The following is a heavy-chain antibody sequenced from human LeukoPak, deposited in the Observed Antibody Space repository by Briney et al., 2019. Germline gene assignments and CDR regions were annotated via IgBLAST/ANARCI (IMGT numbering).Heavy chain of an antibody. CDR1: GGSISSYY. D-gene: IGHD3-3*01. J-gene: IGHJ4*02. CDR2: IYTSGST. V-gene: IGHV4-4*07. Sequence: SETLSLTCTVSGGSISSYYWSWIRQPAGKGLEGIGRIYTSGSTNYNPSLKSRVTMSVDTSKNQFSLKLSSVTAADTAVYYCARDFWSGYYAPGYFDYWGQGTLVTVSS. CDR3: ARDFWSGYYAPGYFDY.